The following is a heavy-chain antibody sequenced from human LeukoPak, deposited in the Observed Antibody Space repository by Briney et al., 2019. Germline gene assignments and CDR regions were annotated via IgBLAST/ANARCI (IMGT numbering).Heavy chain of an antibody. CDR2: ISWNSGSI. V-gene: IGHV3-9*01. D-gene: IGHD2-2*01. Sequence: GGSLRLSCAASGFTFDDYAMHWVRQAPGKGLEWVSGISWNSGSIGYADSVKGRFTISRDNSKNTLYLQMNSLRAEDTAVYYCAKDRYCSSTSCCLDYWGQGTLVTVSS. CDR3: AKDRYCSSTSCCLDY. CDR1: GFTFDDYA. J-gene: IGHJ4*02.